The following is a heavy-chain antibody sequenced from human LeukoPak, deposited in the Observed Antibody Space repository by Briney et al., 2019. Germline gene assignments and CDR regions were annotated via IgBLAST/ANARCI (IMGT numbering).Heavy chain of an antibody. Sequence: ASVRVSCKASGYTFTSYGISWVRQAPGQGLEWMGWISAYNGNTNYAQKLQGRVTMTTDTSTSTAYMELRSLRSDDTAVYYCARDPRIVVVVAATGDWFDPWGQGTLVTVSS. CDR3: ARDPRIVVVVAATGDWFDP. V-gene: IGHV1-18*01. J-gene: IGHJ5*02. D-gene: IGHD2-15*01. CDR2: ISAYNGNT. CDR1: GYTFTSYG.